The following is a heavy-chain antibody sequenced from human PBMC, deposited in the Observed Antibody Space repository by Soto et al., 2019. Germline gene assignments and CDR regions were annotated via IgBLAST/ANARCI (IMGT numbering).Heavy chain of an antibody. D-gene: IGHD3-10*01. CDR1: GGSFSGYY. J-gene: IGHJ4*02. CDR3: ARDGSGRNFDY. CDR2: INHSGST. Sequence: TLSLTCAVYGGSFSGYYWSWIRQPPGKGLEWIGEINHSGSTNYNPSLKSRVTISVDTSKNQFSLKLSSVTAADTAVYYCARDGSGRNFDYWGQGTLVTVSS. V-gene: IGHV4-34*01.